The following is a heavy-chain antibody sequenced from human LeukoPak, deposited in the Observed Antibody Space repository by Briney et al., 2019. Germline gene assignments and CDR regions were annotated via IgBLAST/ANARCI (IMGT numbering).Heavy chain of an antibody. D-gene: IGHD3-10*01. CDR2: IYYSGST. Sequence: SETLSLTCTVSGGSVSSGSYYWSWIRQPPGKGLEWIGYIYYSGSTNYSPSLKSRVTISVDTSKNQFSLKLSSVTAADTAVYYCAGTMVRGVMLGYWGQGTLVTVSS. CDR1: GGSVSSGSYY. V-gene: IGHV4-61*01. CDR3: AGTMVRGVMLGY. J-gene: IGHJ4*02.